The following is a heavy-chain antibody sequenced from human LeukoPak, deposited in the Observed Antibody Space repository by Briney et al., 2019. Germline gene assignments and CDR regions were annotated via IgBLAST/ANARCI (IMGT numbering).Heavy chain of an antibody. CDR2: ISSDVSNK. V-gene: IGHV3-30-3*01. D-gene: IGHD5-24*01. CDR1: GFTFTSYA. Sequence: GRSLRLSCAASGFTFTSYAMHWVRQAPGKGLEWVAVISSDVSNKYYADSVKGRFTISRDNSKNTLFLQMNSLRTDDTAVYYCAGGHTTFQEMPTIWGIGYWGQGTLVTVTS. J-gene: IGHJ4*02. CDR3: AGGHTTFQEMPTIWGIGY.